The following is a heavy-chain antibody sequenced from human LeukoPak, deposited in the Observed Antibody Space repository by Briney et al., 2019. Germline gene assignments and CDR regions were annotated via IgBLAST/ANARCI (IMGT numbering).Heavy chain of an antibody. Sequence: GGSLRLSCIASGFTFNKYGMHWVRQAPGKGPEWVAVRSDDGSAQHYADSVRGRFTISRDNSKNTLSLQMNSLRPEDTAMYFCAKDRDPYSSGTWDSWGQGTLVIVSS. D-gene: IGHD3-22*01. J-gene: IGHJ1*01. V-gene: IGHV3-30*18. CDR2: RSDDGSAQ. CDR1: GFTFNKYG. CDR3: AKDRDPYSSGTWDS.